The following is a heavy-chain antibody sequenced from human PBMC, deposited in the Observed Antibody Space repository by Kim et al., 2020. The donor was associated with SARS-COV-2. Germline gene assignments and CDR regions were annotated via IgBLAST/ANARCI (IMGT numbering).Heavy chain of an antibody. D-gene: IGHD6-13*01. CDR3: ARPSAAGKFDY. CDR1: DGSISSSSYY. Sequence: SETLSLTCTVSDGSISSSSYYWGWIRQPPGKGLEWIGSIYYSGSTHYNPSLKSRVTISVDTSKNQFSLKLSSVTAADTAVYYCARPSAAGKFDYWGQGTLVTVSS. CDR2: IYYSGST. V-gene: IGHV4-39*01. J-gene: IGHJ4*02.